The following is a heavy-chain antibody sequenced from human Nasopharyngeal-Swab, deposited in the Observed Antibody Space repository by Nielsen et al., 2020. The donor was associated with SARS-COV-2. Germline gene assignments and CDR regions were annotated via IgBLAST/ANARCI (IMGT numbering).Heavy chain of an antibody. CDR2: ISYDGSNK. CDR3: ARGGLDSSSWYGYYFDY. Sequence: GGSLRLSCAASGFTFSSYAMHWVRQAPGKGLEWVAVISYDGSNKYYADSVKGRFTISRDNSKNTLYLQMNSLRAEDTAVYYCARGGLDSSSWYGYYFDYWGQGTLVTVSS. D-gene: IGHD6-13*01. J-gene: IGHJ4*02. V-gene: IGHV3-30-3*01. CDR1: GFTFSSYA.